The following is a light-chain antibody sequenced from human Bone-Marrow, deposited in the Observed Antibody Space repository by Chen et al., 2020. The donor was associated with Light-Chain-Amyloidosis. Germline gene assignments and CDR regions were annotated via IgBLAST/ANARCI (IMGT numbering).Light chain of an antibody. CDR3: QQYYSTPPT. Sequence: DIVMPQSPASLAVSLGERATINCKSSQSVLYNSNNKNYLTWYQQMPGQPPKLLIYWASTRESGVPDRFSGSGSGTDFTLTISSLQAEDVAVYYCQQYYSTPPTFGQGTKVEIK. V-gene: IGKV4-1*01. CDR1: QSVLYNSNNKNY. CDR2: WAS. J-gene: IGKJ1*01.